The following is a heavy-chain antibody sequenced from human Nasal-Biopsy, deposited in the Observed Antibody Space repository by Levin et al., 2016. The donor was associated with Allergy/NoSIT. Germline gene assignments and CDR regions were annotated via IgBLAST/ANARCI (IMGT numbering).Heavy chain of an antibody. CDR3: AREGRAAAPLDN. D-gene: IGHD6-13*01. V-gene: IGHV3-21*01. J-gene: IGHJ4*02. CDR1: GFTFSDFA. CDR2: ISSLGTYI. Sequence: GESLKISCEASGFTFSDFAMNWVRQAPGKGLEWVSSISSLGTYIYYEDSVRGRFTISRDNARNSVYLQMDSLRGDDTAVYFCAREGRAAAPLDNWGVGTLVTVS.